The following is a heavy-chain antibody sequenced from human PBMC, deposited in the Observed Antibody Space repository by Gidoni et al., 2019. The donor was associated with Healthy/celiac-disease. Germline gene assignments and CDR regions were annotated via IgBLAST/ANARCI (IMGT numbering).Heavy chain of an antibody. CDR3: ARDTETGYSSSWYPPGDY. CDR1: GFTFSSYG. V-gene: IGHV3-33*01. D-gene: IGHD6-13*01. J-gene: IGHJ4*02. Sequence: QVQLVESGGGVVQPGRSLRLSCAAYGFTFSSYGMHWVRQAPGKGLEWVAVIWYDGSNKYYADSVKGRFTISRDNSKNTLYLQMNSLRAEDTAVYYCARDTETGYSSSWYPPGDYWGQGTLVTVSS. CDR2: IWYDGSNK.